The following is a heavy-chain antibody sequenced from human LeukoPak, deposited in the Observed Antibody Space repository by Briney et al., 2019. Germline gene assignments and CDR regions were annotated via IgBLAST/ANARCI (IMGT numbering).Heavy chain of an antibody. CDR2: MNPNSGNT. CDR3: ARAKRTAPNVYYFDY. D-gene: IGHD1-1*01. J-gene: IGHJ4*02. V-gene: IGHV1-8*02. CDR1: GGTFSSYA. Sequence: GASVKVSCKASGGTFSSYAISWVRQAPGQGLEWMGWMNPNSGNTGYAQKFQGRVTMTRNTSISTAYMELSSLRSEDTAVYYCARAKRTAPNVYYFDYWGQGTLVTVSS.